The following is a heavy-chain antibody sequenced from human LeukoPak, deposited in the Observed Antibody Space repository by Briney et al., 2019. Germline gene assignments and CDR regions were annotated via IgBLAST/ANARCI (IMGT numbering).Heavy chain of an antibody. CDR3: AKDRHRGGYDPDGMDV. Sequence: GALRLSCVASGFIFSTYGMNWVRQAPGKGLEWVAVISYEGGNKDYSDSVKGRFTISRDNSKSTLYLQLNSLRADDTAVYYCAKDRHRGGYDPDGMDVWGQGTTVTVS. CDR1: GFIFSTYG. D-gene: IGHD5-24*01. J-gene: IGHJ6*02. CDR2: ISYEGGNK. V-gene: IGHV3-30*18.